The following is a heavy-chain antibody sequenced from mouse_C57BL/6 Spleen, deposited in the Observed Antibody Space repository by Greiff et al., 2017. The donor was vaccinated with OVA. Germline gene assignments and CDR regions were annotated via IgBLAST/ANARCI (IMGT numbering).Heavy chain of an antibody. D-gene: IGHD3-2*02. CDR1: GYTFTSYW. CDR2: IYPSDSET. J-gene: IGHJ2*01. V-gene: IGHV1-61*01. CDR3: ARGSGYGYYFDY. Sequence: QVQLQQPGAELVRPGSSVKLSCKASGYTFTSYWMDWVKQRPGQGLEWIGNIYPSDSETHYNQKFKDKATLTVDKSSSTAYMQLSSLTSEDSAVYYCARGSGYGYYFDYWGQGTTLTVSS.